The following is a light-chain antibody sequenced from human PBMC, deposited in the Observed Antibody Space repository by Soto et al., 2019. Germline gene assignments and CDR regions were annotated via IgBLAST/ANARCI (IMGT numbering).Light chain of an antibody. CDR1: SSDVGGYKY. Sequence: QSVRAQPASVSGSPGQSITMSCTGTSSDVGGYKYVSWYQQHPGKAPKLMLYEVSNRPSGVSNRFSGSKSGNTASLTISGLQAEDEGDYFCSSYTSTSFVAFGGGTKLTVL. V-gene: IGLV2-14*01. J-gene: IGLJ2*01. CDR3: SSYTSTSFVA. CDR2: EVS.